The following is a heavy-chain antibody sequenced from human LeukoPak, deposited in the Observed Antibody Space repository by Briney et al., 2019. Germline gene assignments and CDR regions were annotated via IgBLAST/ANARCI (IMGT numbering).Heavy chain of an antibody. D-gene: IGHD3-16*02. V-gene: IGHV3-48*01. CDR1: GFTFSSYS. Sequence: GGPLRLSCAASGFTFSSYSMNWVRQAPGKGLEWVSYISSSSSTIYYADSVKGRFTISRDNAKNSLYLQMNSLRAEDTAVYYCARDSYDYVWGSYRYYFDYWGQGTLVTVSS. J-gene: IGHJ4*02. CDR2: ISSSSSTI. CDR3: ARDSYDYVWGSYRYYFDY.